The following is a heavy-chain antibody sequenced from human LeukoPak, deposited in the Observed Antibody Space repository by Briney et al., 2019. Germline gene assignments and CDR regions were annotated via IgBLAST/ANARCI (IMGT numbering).Heavy chain of an antibody. J-gene: IGHJ4*02. V-gene: IGHV3-7*01. D-gene: IGHD2-15*01. CDR1: GFTFSSFW. CDR3: ARDPAAAPYYDY. Sequence: GGSLRLSCAASGFTFSSFWMNWVRQAPGKGLEWVANINQDGSARHYVDSVKGRFTISRDNAKNSLYLQMSSLRAEDTALYYCARDPAAAPYYDYWGQGTLVTVSS. CDR2: INQDGSAR.